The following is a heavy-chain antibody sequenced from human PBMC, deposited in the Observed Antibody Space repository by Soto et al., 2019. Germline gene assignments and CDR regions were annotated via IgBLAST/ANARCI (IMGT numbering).Heavy chain of an antibody. CDR3: AREYSNDAFDI. D-gene: IGHD2-21*01. Sequence: GGSLRLSCAASGFTFSSYALHWVRQAPGKGLEWVAVISYDGSNKYYADSVKGRFTISRDTSKNTLYLQMNSLRAEDTAVYYCAREYSNDAFDIWGQGTMVTVSS. CDR1: GFTFSSYA. CDR2: ISYDGSNK. J-gene: IGHJ3*02. V-gene: IGHV3-30-3*01.